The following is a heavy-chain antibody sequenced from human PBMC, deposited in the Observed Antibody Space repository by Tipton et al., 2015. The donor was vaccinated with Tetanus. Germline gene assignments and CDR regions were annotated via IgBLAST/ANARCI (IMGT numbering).Heavy chain of an antibody. CDR1: GGSFSGNY. Sequence: GLVKPSETLSLTCGVSGGSFSGNYWSWVRQAPGKGLEWIGEINHRGGTMYNPSLKSRVTISGDTSKNQFSLNLTSVTAADTAVYYCASLPKHWLAPRGAPWGQGTVVIVSS. D-gene: IGHD6-19*01. V-gene: IGHV4-34*01. CDR3: ASLPKHWLAPRGAP. CDR2: INHRGGT. J-gene: IGHJ5*02.